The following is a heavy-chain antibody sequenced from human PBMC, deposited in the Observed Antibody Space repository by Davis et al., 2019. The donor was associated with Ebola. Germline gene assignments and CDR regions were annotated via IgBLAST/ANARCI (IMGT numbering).Heavy chain of an antibody. CDR1: GFTFSSYE. J-gene: IGHJ5*02. D-gene: IGHD3-10*01. CDR3: ARGVTMVRGPAGNWFDP. Sequence: PGGSLRLSCAASGFTFSSYEMNWVRQAPGKGLEWASYISSSGSTIYYADSVKGRFTISRDNAKNSLYLQMNSLRADDTAVYYCARGVTMVRGPAGNWFDPWGQGTLVTVSS. CDR2: ISSSGSTI. V-gene: IGHV3-48*03.